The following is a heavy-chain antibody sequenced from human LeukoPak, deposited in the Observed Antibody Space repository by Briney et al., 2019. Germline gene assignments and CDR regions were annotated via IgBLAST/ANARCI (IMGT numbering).Heavy chain of an antibody. J-gene: IGHJ4*02. CDR1: GYTFTSYG. D-gene: IGHD3-22*01. CDR2: ISAYNGNT. Sequence: VASVKVSCKASGYTFTSYGISWVRQAPGQGLEWMGWISAYNGNTNYAQKLQGRVTMTTDTSTSTAYMELRSLRSDDTAVYYCARGAYYYDSSGYEDYWGQGTLVTVSS. V-gene: IGHV1-18*01. CDR3: ARGAYYYDSSGYEDY.